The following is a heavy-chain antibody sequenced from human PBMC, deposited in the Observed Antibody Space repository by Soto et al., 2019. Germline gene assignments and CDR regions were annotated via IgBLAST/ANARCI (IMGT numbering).Heavy chain of an antibody. CDR2: ISGSGDAT. CDR1: GFTLSSYA. J-gene: IGHJ6*03. V-gene: IGHV3-23*01. Sequence: PGGSLRLSCAASGFTLSSYAMSWVRQAPGKGLEWVSGISGSGDATYYTDSVKGRFTISRDNSKNTLYLQMNSLRAEDTAAYYCAMGPDYYYFYYMDVWGKGTTVTVSS. CDR3: AMGPDYYYFYYMDV.